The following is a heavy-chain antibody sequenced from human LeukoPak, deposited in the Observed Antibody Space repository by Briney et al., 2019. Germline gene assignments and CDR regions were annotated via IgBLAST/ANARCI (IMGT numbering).Heavy chain of an antibody. D-gene: IGHD1-26*01. CDR2: ISGSGGAT. CDR3: GGVRIQH. V-gene: IGHV3-23*01. J-gene: IGHJ1*01. CDR1: GFTFSSYA. Sequence: GGSLRLSCAASGFTFSSYAMSCVRQAPGKGLGWVSGISGSGGATNYADSVKGRFTISRDNSKNTLYLQMNSLRAEDTAVYYCGGVRIQHWGQGTLVTVSS.